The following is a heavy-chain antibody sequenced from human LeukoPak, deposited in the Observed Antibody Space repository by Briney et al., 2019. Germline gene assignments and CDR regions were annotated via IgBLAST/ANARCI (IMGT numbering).Heavy chain of an antibody. CDR2: INHSGST. V-gene: IGHV4-34*01. J-gene: IGHJ4*02. CDR3: ARAAKSIAARRDFDY. Sequence: SETLSLTCAVYGGSFSGYYWSWIRQPPGTGLEWIGEINHSGSTNYNPSLKSRVTISVDTSKNQFSLKLSSVTAADTAVYYCARAAKSIAARRDFDYWGQGTLVTVSS. CDR1: GGSFSGYY. D-gene: IGHD6-6*01.